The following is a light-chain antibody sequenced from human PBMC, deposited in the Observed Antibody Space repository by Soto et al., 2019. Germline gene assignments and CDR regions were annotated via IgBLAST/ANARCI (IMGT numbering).Light chain of an antibody. Sequence: DIQMTQSPFSLSASVGDTVTITCRASQSISVHLNWYQQKPGKVPKLLIYAASNLHSWVPSRFSGSGSETDFALTISSLQPEDFATYYCQQSFITPYTFGQGTRLEIK. V-gene: IGKV1-39*01. CDR3: QQSFITPYT. J-gene: IGKJ2*01. CDR2: AAS. CDR1: QSISVH.